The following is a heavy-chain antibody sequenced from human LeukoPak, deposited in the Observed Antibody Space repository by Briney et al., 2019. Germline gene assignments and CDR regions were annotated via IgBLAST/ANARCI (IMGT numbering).Heavy chain of an antibody. J-gene: IGHJ4*02. D-gene: IGHD3-9*01. CDR1: GCSMSDHY. V-gene: IGHV4-59*11. CDR2: IYYSGST. Sequence: PSETLSLTCVVSGCSMSDHYWRWIRQPPGKGLEWIGNIYYSGSTNYNPSLKSRVTISVDTSKNQFSVKVRSVTPTDTAVYYCARVFGYYDVFTAFWGQGTLVSVSS. CDR3: ARVFGYYDVFTAF.